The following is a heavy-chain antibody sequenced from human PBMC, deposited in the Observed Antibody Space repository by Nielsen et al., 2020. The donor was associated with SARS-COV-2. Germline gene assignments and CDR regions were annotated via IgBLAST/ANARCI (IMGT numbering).Heavy chain of an antibody. CDR3: ARHEGGENDFWNRLWYGMDV. Sequence: SETLSLTCTVSGGSISSSSYYWGWIRQPPGKGLEWIGSIYYSGSTYYNPSLKSRVTISVDTSKNQFSLKLSSVTAADTAVYYCARHEGGENDFWNRLWYGMDVWGQGTTVTVSS. CDR2: IYYSGST. CDR1: GGSISSSSYY. J-gene: IGHJ6*02. V-gene: IGHV4-39*01. D-gene: IGHD3-3*01.